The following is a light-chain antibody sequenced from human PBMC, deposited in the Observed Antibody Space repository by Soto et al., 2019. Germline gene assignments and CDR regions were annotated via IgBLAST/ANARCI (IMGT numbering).Light chain of an antibody. CDR2: GAS. V-gene: IGKV3-20*01. CDR1: QSVSSSY. J-gene: IGKJ2*01. Sequence: EIVLTQSPGTLSLSPGERATLSCRASQSVSSSYLAWYQQKPGQAPRLLIYGASSRATGIPDRFSGSGSGTDFTLTISRLEPEDSAVYYCQHYGSSPLTFGQGTKLEIK. CDR3: QHYGSSPLT.